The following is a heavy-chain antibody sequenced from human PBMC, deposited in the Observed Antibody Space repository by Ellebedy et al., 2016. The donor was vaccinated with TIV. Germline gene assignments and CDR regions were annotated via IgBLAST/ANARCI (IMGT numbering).Heavy chain of an antibody. Sequence: GGSLRLSXAASGFTFSDYYMSWIRQAPGKGLEWVSYISSSSSYTNYADSVKGRFTISRDNAKNSLYLQMNSLRAEDTAVYYCARQDPSYGMDVWGQGTTVTVSS. CDR1: GFTFSDYY. V-gene: IGHV3-11*03. CDR3: ARQDPSYGMDV. J-gene: IGHJ6*02. CDR2: ISSSSSYT.